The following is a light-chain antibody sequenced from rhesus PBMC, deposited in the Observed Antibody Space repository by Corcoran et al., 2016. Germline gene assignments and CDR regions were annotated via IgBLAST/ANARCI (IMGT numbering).Light chain of an antibody. CDR1: QSINSW. V-gene: IGKV1-22*01. Sequence: DIQMTQSPSSLSASVGDTVTITCRASQSINSWLDWYQQKPGKAPRLLMYKASSLESGVPSRFRGSGSGTDFTLTIRSLQPEEFATYYGLQYSTRALTFGGGTKVEVK. CDR3: LQYSTRALT. J-gene: IGKJ4*01. CDR2: KAS.